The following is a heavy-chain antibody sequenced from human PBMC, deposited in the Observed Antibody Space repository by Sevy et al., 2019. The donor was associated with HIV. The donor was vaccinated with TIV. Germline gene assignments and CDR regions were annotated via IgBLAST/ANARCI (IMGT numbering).Heavy chain of an antibody. V-gene: IGHV3-30-3*01. CDR2: ISYDGSNK. Sequence: GGSLRLSCAASGFTFSSYAMHWVRHAPGKGLEWVAVISYDGSNKYYADSVKGRFTISRDNSKNTLYLQMNSLRAEDTAVYYCASSSTGDYWGQGTLVTVSS. D-gene: IGHD6-13*01. CDR3: ASSSTGDY. CDR1: GFTFSSYA. J-gene: IGHJ4*02.